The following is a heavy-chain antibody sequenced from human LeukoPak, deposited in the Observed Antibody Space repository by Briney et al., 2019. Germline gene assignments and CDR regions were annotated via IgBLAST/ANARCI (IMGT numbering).Heavy chain of an antibody. CDR2: ISGSGGST. V-gene: IGHV3-23*01. D-gene: IGHD2-2*01. J-gene: IGHJ4*02. CDR3: AQLRRTVVPAPIDY. Sequence: GGSLRLSCAASGFTFSSYAMSWVRQAPGKGLEWVSAISGSGGSTYYADSVKGRFTISSDNSKNTLYLQMNSLRAEDTAVYYCAQLRRTVVPAPIDYWGQGTLVTVSS. CDR1: GFTFSSYA.